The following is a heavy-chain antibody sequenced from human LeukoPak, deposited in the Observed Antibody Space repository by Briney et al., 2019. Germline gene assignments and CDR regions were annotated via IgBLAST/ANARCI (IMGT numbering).Heavy chain of an antibody. CDR1: GFTFSSYA. CDR3: AKGRAVGESYYDN. D-gene: IGHD1-26*01. V-gene: IGHV3-23*01. Sequence: GGSLRLSCAASGFTFSSYAMSWVRQAPGKGLEWVSAISGSGGSTYYADSVKGRFTISRDNSKNTLYLQMSSLRAEDTAVYYCAKGRAVGESYYDNWGQGTLVTVSS. J-gene: IGHJ4*02. CDR2: ISGSGGST.